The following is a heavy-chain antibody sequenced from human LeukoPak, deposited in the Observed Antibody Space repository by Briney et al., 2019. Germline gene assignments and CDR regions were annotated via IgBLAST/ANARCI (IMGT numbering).Heavy chain of an antibody. CDR3: ARLGGPAAVDY. Sequence: PSETLSLTCTVSGASIRSYYWRWIRQPPGRGLEWIGYMYNSGSTYYNPSLKSRVTISGATSKNQFSLKLTSVTAADTAVYYCARLGGPAAVDYWGQGTLVTVSS. CDR1: GASIRSYY. V-gene: IGHV4-59*01. J-gene: IGHJ4*02. CDR2: MYNSGST. D-gene: IGHD2-2*01.